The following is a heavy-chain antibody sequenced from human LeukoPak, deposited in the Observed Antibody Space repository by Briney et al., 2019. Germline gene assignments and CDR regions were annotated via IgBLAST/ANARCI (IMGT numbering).Heavy chain of an antibody. V-gene: IGHV3-23*01. J-gene: IGHJ4*02. CDR2: ISGGGTST. Sequence: GSLRLSCAASGFTFGNYAMSWVRQAPGRGLEWVPTISGGGTSTYFADSVKGRFTISRDNSKNTLYLQMNSLRAEDTAVFYCAKGLRGTYPYYFDYWGQGTLVTVSS. D-gene: IGHD3-10*01. CDR1: GFTFGNYA. CDR3: AKGLRGTYPYYFDY.